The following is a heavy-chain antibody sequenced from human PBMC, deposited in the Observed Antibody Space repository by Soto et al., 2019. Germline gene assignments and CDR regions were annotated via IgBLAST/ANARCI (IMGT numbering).Heavy chain of an antibody. CDR3: AAVGAKAARDWYFDL. CDR1: GYTFTSYA. J-gene: IGHJ2*01. V-gene: IGHV1-3*01. CDR2: INAGNGNT. D-gene: IGHD1-26*01. Sequence: GASVKVSCKASGYTFTSYAMHWVRQAPGQRLEWMGWINAGNGNTKYSQKFQGRVTITRDTSASTAYMELSSLRSEDTAVYYCAAVGAKAARDWYFDLWGRGTLVTVSS.